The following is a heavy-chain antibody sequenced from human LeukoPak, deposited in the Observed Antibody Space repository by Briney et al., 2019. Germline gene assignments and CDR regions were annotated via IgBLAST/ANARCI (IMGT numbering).Heavy chain of an antibody. CDR3: ASKAGEAVAGTGFDY. CDR1: GFTFSSYE. J-gene: IGHJ4*02. V-gene: IGHV3-48*03. Sequence: GGSLRLSCAASGFTFSSYEMNWVRQAPGKGLEWGSYISSSGSTIYYADSVKGRFTISRDNAKNSLYLQMNSLRAEDTAVYYCASKAGEAVAGTGFDYWGQGTLVTVSS. D-gene: IGHD6-19*01. CDR2: ISSSGSTI.